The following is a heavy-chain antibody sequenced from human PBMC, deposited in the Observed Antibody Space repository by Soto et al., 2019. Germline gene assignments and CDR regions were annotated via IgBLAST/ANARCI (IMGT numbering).Heavy chain of an antibody. D-gene: IGHD5-12*01. J-gene: IGHJ4*02. CDR2: ISYDGSNK. Sequence: LRLSCAASGFTFSSYGMHWVRQAPGKGLEWVAVISYDGSNKYYADSVKGRFTISGDNSKNTLYLQMNSLRAEDTAVYYCAKSSPRDGYNFFTGLDYWGQGTLVTVSS. CDR3: AKSSPRDGYNFFTGLDY. V-gene: IGHV3-30*18. CDR1: GFTFSSYG.